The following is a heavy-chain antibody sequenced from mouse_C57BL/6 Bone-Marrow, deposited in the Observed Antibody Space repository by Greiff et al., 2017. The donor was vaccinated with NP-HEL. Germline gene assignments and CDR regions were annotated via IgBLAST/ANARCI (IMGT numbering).Heavy chain of an antibody. CDR3: ASRIYYGNYNYAMDY. Sequence: QVQLQQPGAELVKPGASVKLSCKASGYTFTSYWMHWVKQRPGQGLEWIGMIHPNSGSTNYNEKFKSKATLTVDKSSSTAYMQLSSLTSEDSAVYYCASRIYYGNYNYAMDYWGQGTSVTVSS. J-gene: IGHJ4*01. D-gene: IGHD2-1*01. CDR2: IHPNSGST. CDR1: GYTFTSYW. V-gene: IGHV1-64*01.